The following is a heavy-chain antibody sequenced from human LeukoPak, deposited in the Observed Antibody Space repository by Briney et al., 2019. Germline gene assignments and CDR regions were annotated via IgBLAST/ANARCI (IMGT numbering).Heavy chain of an antibody. CDR2: ISAYNGNT. J-gene: IGHJ4*02. CDR3: ARLGRGLRLGELNTDY. D-gene: IGHD3-16*01. CDR1: GYTFTSYG. V-gene: IGHV1-18*01. Sequence: ASVKVSCKASGYTFTSYGISWVRLAPGPGREWMGWISAYNGNTNYAQKLQGRGSRNRDTSISTDYMELSRLRSDDPAVYYCARLGRGLRLGELNTDYWGQGTLVTVSS.